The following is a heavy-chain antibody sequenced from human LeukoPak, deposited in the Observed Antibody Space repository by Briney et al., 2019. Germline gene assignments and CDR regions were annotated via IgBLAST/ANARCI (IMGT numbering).Heavy chain of an antibody. J-gene: IGHJ4*02. CDR1: GFSFGDYE. CDR3: ARGVMAARLYYFDY. Sequence: PGGSLRLSCEASGFSFGDYEMLWVRQPPGKGLEWVSGITGSGDYTYYIDSVQGRFTISRDNSKNMLFLQMNSLRAEDTAVYYCARGVMAARLYYFDYWGRGILVTVSS. CDR2: ITGSGDYT. D-gene: IGHD2-21*01. V-gene: IGHV3-23*01.